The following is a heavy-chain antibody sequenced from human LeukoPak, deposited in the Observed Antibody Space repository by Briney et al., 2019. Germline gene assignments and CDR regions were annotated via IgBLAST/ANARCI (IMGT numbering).Heavy chain of an antibody. D-gene: IGHD3-10*01. CDR2: INPNSGGT. Sequence: ASVKVSCKASGYTFTGYYMHWVRQAPGQGLEWMGWINPNSGGTNYAQKFQGRVTMTRDTSISTAYMELSRLRSGDTAVYYCARSSYYGSGSYYPPYYYYGMDVWGQGTTVTVSS. CDR3: ARSSYYGSGSYYPPYYYYGMDV. V-gene: IGHV1-2*02. J-gene: IGHJ6*02. CDR1: GYTFTGYY.